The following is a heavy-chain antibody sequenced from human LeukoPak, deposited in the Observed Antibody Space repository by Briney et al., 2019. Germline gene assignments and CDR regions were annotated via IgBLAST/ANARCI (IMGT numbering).Heavy chain of an antibody. CDR3: ARGVVVVAALVQYYYYGMDV. V-gene: IGHV1-69*13. CDR2: IIPMFGTT. J-gene: IGHJ6*02. CDR1: GGSFRSYA. Sequence: SVKVSCKASGGSFRSYAISWVRQAPGQGLEWMGEIIPMFGTTNYAQKFQGRVTVTADESTRTAYMELSSLRSEDTAVYYCARGVVVVAALVQYYYYGMDVWGQGTTVTVPS. D-gene: IGHD2-15*01.